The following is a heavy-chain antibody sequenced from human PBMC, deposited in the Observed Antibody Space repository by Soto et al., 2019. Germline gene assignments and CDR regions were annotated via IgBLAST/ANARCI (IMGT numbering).Heavy chain of an antibody. Sequence: GGSLRLSCAASGLLLSNYGMHWVRQAPGKGLEWVAVIWYDGSIKNYVDSVKGRFTISRDNSKNTLYLQMNSLRAEDTAVYYCARYSSGWSNWFDPWGQGTLVTVSS. CDR1: GLLLSNYG. CDR2: IWYDGSIK. D-gene: IGHD6-19*01. J-gene: IGHJ5*02. CDR3: ARYSSGWSNWFDP. V-gene: IGHV3-33*01.